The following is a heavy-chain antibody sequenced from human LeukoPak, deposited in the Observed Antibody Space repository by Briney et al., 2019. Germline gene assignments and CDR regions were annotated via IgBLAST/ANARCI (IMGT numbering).Heavy chain of an antibody. CDR1: GYIFTSYA. J-gene: IGHJ4*02. D-gene: IGHD5-18*01. CDR2: INTNTGNP. CDR3: ARGGYSYGYDY. Sequence: GASVKVSCKASGYIFTSYAMNWVRQAPGQGLEWMGWINTNTGNPTYAQGFTGRFVFSLDTSVNTAYLQISSLKAEDTAVYYCARGGYSYGYDYWGQGTLVTVSS. V-gene: IGHV7-4-1*02.